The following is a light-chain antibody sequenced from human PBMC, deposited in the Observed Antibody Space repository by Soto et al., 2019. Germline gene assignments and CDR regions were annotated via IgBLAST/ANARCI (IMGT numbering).Light chain of an antibody. Sequence: QSVLTQPASVSGSPGQSITISCTGTSSDVGGYNYVSWYQQHPGKAPKLMIYDVSNRPSGVSNRFSCFKSGNTASLTISGLQAEDEADYYCSSYTSRSTPALFGGGTQLTVL. V-gene: IGLV2-14*01. CDR1: SSDVGGYNY. J-gene: IGLJ7*01. CDR2: DVS. CDR3: SSYTSRSTPAL.